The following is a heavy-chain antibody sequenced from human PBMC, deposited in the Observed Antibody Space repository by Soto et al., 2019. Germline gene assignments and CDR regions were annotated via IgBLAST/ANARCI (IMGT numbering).Heavy chain of an antibody. CDR3: AREGVTTKVGAFDI. J-gene: IGHJ3*02. V-gene: IGHV4-30-4*01. CDR2: IHYGGST. CDR1: GGSISSADHL. D-gene: IGHD4-4*01. Sequence: SETLSLTCSVSGGSISSADHLWSWIHQPPGKGLEWIGYIHYGGSTYHNASLKSRISMSVDTSKNHFSLQLSSVTAADTAMYYCAREGVTTKVGAFDIWGQGTRVTVS.